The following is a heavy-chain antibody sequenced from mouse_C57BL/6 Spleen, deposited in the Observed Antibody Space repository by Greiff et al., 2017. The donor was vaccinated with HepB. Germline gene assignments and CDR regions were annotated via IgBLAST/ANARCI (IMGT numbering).Heavy chain of an antibody. CDR3: APTAPMDY. CDR1: GFTFSSYT. J-gene: IGHJ4*01. D-gene: IGHD3-2*01. CDR2: ISGGGGNT. Sequence: EVQRVESGGGLVKPGGSLKLSCAASGFTFSSYTMSWVRQTPEKRLEWVATISGGGGNTYYPDSVKGRFTISRDNAKNTLYLQMSSLRSEDTALYYCAPTAPMDYWGQGTSVTVSS. V-gene: IGHV5-9*01.